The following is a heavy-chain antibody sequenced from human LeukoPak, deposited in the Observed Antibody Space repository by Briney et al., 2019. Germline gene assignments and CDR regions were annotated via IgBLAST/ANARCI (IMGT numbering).Heavy chain of an antibody. J-gene: IGHJ6*03. V-gene: IGHV1-2*02. Sequence: GASVKVSCKASGHTFTGYYMHWVRQAPGHGLEWMGWINPKTGGTHYAQKFQGRVTMTRDTSISTAYMELRRLCSDDTAVYYCAGDEKVATIEDFHNNMDVWGKGTTVTVSS. CDR1: GHTFTGYY. CDR2: INPKTGGT. D-gene: IGHD5-24*01. CDR3: AGDEKVATIEDFHNNMDV.